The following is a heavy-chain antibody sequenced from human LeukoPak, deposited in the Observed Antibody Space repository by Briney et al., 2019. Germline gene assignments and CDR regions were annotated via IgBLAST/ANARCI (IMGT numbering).Heavy chain of an antibody. CDR2: ISYDGSYK. J-gene: IGHJ4*02. Sequence: GGSLRLSCAASGFTFSSYGMHWVRQAPGKGLEWVAVISYDGSYKYYADSVKGRFTISRDNSKNTLYLQMNSLRAEDTAVYYCAKDPYYGSGNVRRGFFDYWGQGTLVTVSS. CDR1: GFTFSSYG. D-gene: IGHD3-10*01. V-gene: IGHV3-30*18. CDR3: AKDPYYGSGNVRRGFFDY.